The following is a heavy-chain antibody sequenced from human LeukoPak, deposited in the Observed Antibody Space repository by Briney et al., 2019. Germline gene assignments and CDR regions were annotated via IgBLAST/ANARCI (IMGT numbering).Heavy chain of an antibody. J-gene: IGHJ4*02. CDR2: IYSGGST. D-gene: IGHD6-19*01. CDR3: ARGGGTSGWYFACFDY. Sequence: PGGSLRLSCAASGFSVSSNYMSWVRQAPGKGLEWVSVIYSGGSTYYADSVEGRFTISRDNSKNTMYLEMNSLRAEDTAVYYCARGGGTSGWYFACFDYWGQGTLVTVSS. CDR1: GFSVSSNY. V-gene: IGHV3-53*01.